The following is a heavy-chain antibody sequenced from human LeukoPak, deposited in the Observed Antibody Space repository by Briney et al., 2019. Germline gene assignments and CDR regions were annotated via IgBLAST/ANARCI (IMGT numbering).Heavy chain of an antibody. J-gene: IGHJ4*02. CDR3: ARDRDRSGSQSY. CDR1: GYTFTSYG. D-gene: IGHD1-26*01. V-gene: IGHV1-18*01. CDR2: ISANNGNTKYNT. Sequence: ASVKVSRKASGYTFTSYGISWVRQAPGQGLGWMGWISANNGNTKYNTKYAQNLQGRVTMTTDISTSTAYMELRTLRSDDTAVYYCARDRDRSGSQSYWGQGTLVTVSS.